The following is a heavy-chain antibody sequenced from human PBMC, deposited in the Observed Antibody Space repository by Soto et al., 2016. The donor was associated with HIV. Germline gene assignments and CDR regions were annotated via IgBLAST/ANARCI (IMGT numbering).Heavy chain of an antibody. D-gene: IGHD3-10*01. CDR2: ISHDGTT. Sequence: QVQLQESGPGLVKSSETLSLTCAVSNYSISSDYYWGWIRQPPGKGLEWIGSISHDGTTYYNPSLKSRVTISVDTSKNHFSLKLTSVTAAETAVYYCARDWRDYFGSGSHSNWFDPWGLGNPDSPSP. J-gene: IGHJ5*02. CDR1: NYSISSDYY. CDR3: ARDWRDYFGSGSHSNWFDP. V-gene: IGHV4-38-2*02.